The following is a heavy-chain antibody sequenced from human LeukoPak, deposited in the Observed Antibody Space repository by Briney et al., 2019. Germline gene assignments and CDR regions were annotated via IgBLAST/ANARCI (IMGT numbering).Heavy chain of an antibody. V-gene: IGHV3-23*01. D-gene: IGHD3-22*01. CDR2: ISGSGGST. Sequence: GGSLRLSCAASGFTFSTYSMNWVRQAPGKGLEWVSAISGSGGSTYYADSVKGRFTISRDNSKNTLYLQMNSLRAEDTAVYYCAKDLRDSSGYYPTYFDYWGQGTLVTVSS. CDR3: AKDLRDSSGYYPTYFDY. CDR1: GFTFSTYS. J-gene: IGHJ4*02.